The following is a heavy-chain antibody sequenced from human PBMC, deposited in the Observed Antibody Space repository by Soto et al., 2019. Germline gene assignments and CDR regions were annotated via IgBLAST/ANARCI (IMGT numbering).Heavy chain of an antibody. CDR2: VNPNNGDT. CDR1: GYTFSNYD. J-gene: IGHJ4*01. V-gene: IGHV1-8*01. CDR3: AKVSRNGSARDFNY. Sequence: QVQLVQSGAELKKPGASVKVSCKASGYTFSNYDMNWVRQATGQGPEWIGWVNPNNGDTGYAQKFQGRVTLPTDISTTTANMQLTSLRSEDTGIYYCAKVSRNGSARDFNYWGQGTLIIVSS. D-gene: IGHD3-10*01.